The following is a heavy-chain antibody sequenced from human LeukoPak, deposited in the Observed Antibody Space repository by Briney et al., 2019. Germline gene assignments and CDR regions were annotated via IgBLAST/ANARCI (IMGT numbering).Heavy chain of an antibody. Sequence: SVKLSFKASGGTFSIYAISWVRQAPGQGKEWMGCIIPIFCTANYAQKFQGRVTITANESTSTPYIALSSLRSEDTAVYYCARFPASDGDCSWGQGTLVTVSS. CDR3: ARFPASDGDCS. D-gene: IGHD4-17*01. CDR2: IIPIFCTA. CDR1: GGTFSIYA. V-gene: IGHV1-69*13. J-gene: IGHJ5*02.